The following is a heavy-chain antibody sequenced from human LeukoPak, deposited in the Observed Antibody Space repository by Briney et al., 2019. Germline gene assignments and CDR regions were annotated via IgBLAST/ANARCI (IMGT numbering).Heavy chain of an antibody. V-gene: IGHV1-2*02. CDR1: GYTFTGYY. D-gene: IGHD2-15*01. CDR3: AREYCSGGSCYQGFDF. J-gene: IGHJ4*02. Sequence: ASVKVSCKASGYTFTGYYMHWVRQAPGQGLEWMGGINPNSGSTKSAQKFQGRVTMTRDTSISTAYMELSSLTSDATALYYCAREYCSGGSCYQGFDFWGQGTLVTVSS. CDR2: INPNSGST.